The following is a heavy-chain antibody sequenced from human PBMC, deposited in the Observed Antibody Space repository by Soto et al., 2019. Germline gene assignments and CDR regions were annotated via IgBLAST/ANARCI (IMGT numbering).Heavy chain of an antibody. Sequence: SETLSLTCTVSGGSISSGDYYWSWIRQPPGKGLEWIGYIYYSGSTYYNPSLKSRVTISVDTSKNQFSLKLSSVTAADTAVYYCARRATVTVFIYAFDIWGQGTMVTVSS. CDR1: GGSISSGDYY. J-gene: IGHJ3*02. V-gene: IGHV4-30-4*01. CDR3: ARRATVTVFIYAFDI. CDR2: IYYSGST. D-gene: IGHD4-17*01.